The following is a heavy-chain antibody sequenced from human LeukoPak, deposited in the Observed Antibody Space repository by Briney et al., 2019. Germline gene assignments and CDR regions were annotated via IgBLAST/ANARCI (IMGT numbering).Heavy chain of an antibody. V-gene: IGHV5-51*01. Sequence: KRGESLKISCKGSGYSFTSYWIGWVRQMPGKGLQWMGIIYPGDSDTRYSPSFQGQVTISADKSISTAYLQWSSLKASDTAMYYCASVKSCYSSSWTCVFDIWGQGTLVTVSS. CDR1: GYSFTSYW. D-gene: IGHD6-13*01. CDR3: ASVKSCYSSSWTCVFDI. J-gene: IGHJ3*02. CDR2: IYPGDSDT.